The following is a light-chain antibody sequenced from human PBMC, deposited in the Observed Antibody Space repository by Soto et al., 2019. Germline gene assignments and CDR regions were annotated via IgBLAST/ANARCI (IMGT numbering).Light chain of an antibody. V-gene: IGLV2-23*02. Sequence: QSALTQPASVSGSPGQSITISCTGTSSDVGSYNLVSWYQQHPGKAPKLIISEVSKRPSGISDRFSGSKSGSTASLAISGLQAEDEADYFCCSYAGTTTDTVFGGGTQLTVL. CDR3: CSYAGTTTDTV. CDR2: EVS. J-gene: IGLJ7*01. CDR1: SSDVGSYNL.